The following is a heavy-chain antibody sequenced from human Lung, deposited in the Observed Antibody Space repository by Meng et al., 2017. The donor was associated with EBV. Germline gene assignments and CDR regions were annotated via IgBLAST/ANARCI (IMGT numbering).Heavy chain of an antibody. CDR1: RHTFFKSA. J-gene: IGHJ4*02. D-gene: IGHD3-3*01. CDR2: INTNTGNP. CDR3: ARVAQSGYRYFDY. V-gene: IGHV7-4-1*02. Sequence: QAGDAGKNSGAQMNFSCWASRHTFFKSAITWVRQAPGQGLEWMGWINTNTGNPTYAQGFTRRFVFSLDTSFRTAYLQISSLKAEDTAVYYCARVAQSGYRYFDYWGQGTLVTVSS.